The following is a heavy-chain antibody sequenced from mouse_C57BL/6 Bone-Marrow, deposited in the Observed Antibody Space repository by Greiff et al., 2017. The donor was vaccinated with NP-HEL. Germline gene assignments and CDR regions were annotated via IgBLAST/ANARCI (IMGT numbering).Heavy chain of an antibody. V-gene: IGHV1-85*01. CDR3: ARRPWDY. Sequence: QVQLQQSGAELVRPGASVTLSCKASGYTFTSYDINWVKQRPGPGLEWIGWIYPRDGSTKYNEKFKGKATLTVDTSSSTAYMELHSLTSEDSAVYFCARRPWDYWGQGTTLTVSS. CDR1: GYTFTSYD. J-gene: IGHJ2*01. CDR2: IYPRDGST.